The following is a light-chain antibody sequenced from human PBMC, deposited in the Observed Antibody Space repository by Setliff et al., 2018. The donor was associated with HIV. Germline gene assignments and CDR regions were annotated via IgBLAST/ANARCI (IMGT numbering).Light chain of an antibody. Sequence: SALAQPRSVSGSPGQSVTFSCTGSSGDVGAYNYVSWYQQHPGKAPKLMIYDVTKRPSGVPDRFSGSKSGDTASLTISGLQSEDEADYYCCSYAGTSTYIFGTGTKVTVL. J-gene: IGLJ1*01. CDR2: DVT. V-gene: IGLV2-11*01. CDR1: SGDVGAYNY. CDR3: CSYAGTSTYI.